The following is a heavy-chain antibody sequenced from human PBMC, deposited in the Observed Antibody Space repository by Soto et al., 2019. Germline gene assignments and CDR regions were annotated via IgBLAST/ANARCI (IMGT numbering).Heavy chain of an antibody. CDR1: GFTFSDSW. J-gene: IGHJ4*02. CDR3: ARDRESLSY. CDR2: IKPDESEK. V-gene: IGHV3-7*01. Sequence: GGSLRLSCTASGFTFSDSWMTWVRQAPGKGLEWVARIKPDESEKKYADSVKGRLSISRDNAKNSMYLQMDSLRAEDTAVYYCARDRESLSYWGQGTLVTVSS.